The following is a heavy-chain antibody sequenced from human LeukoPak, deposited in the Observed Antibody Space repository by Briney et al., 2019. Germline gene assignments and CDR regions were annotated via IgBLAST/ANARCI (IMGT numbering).Heavy chain of an antibody. D-gene: IGHD3-10*01. CDR2: ITGSGGST. CDR1: RFTFDNFA. CDR3: ARELFDFDH. Sequence: PGGSLRLSCAPSRFTFDNFAMTWVRQAPGKGLEWVSEITGSGGSTYYADSVKGRFTISRDNSKNTLYLQMNSLRAEDTAIYYCARELFDFDHWGQGTLVTVSS. J-gene: IGHJ4*02. V-gene: IGHV3-23*01.